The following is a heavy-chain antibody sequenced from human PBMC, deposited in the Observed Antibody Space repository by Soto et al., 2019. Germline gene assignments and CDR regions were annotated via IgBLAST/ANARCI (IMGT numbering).Heavy chain of an antibody. V-gene: IGHV1-18*01. J-gene: IGHJ4*02. D-gene: IGHD4-17*01. CDR2: ISAYNGNT. Sequence: ASVKVSCKASGYTFTSYGISWVRQAPGQGLEWMGWISAYNGNTDYAQKLQGRVTMTTDTSTSTAYMELRSLRSDDTAVYYCASDTLYGVLKNFDYWGQGTLVTSPQ. CDR3: ASDTLYGVLKNFDY. CDR1: GYTFTSYG.